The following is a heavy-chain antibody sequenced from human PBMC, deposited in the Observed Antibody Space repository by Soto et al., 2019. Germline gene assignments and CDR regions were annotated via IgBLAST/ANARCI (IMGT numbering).Heavy chain of an antibody. Sequence: EVQLLESGGGLVQPGGSLRLSCAASGFTFSSYAMSWVRQAPGKGLEWVSAISGSGGSTYYADSVKGRFTISRDNSKSPVYVQMNSLRAEDTAVYYCAKIPGFKGYNWFDPWGQGTLVTVSS. J-gene: IGHJ5*02. CDR2: ISGSGGST. V-gene: IGHV3-23*01. CDR1: GFTFSSYA. CDR3: AKIPGFKGYNWFDP. D-gene: IGHD2-21*01.